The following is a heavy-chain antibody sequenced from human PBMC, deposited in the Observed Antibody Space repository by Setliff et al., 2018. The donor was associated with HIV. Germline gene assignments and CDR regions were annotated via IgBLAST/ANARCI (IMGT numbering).Heavy chain of an antibody. CDR2: IGPYNGRA. CDR1: GYMFIAYG. D-gene: IGHD3-9*01. CDR3: ASSHPSLRRYDILTGYRPSRVSYYYGMDV. V-gene: IGHV1-18*01. J-gene: IGHJ6*02. Sequence: ASVKVSCKTSGYMFIAYGMSWVRRAPGQGLEWMGWIGPYNGRAEYAQEFQGRVTMTTDTSTSTAYMELRSLRADDTAVYYCASSHPSLRRYDILTGYRPSRVSYYYGMDVWGQGTTVTVSS.